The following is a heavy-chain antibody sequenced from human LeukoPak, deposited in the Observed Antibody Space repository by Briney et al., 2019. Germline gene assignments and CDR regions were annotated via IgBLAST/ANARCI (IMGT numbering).Heavy chain of an antibody. CDR1: GYTFTSYD. CDR2: MNPNSGNT. D-gene: IGHD2-21*01. J-gene: IGHJ4*02. Sequence: ASVKVSCKASGYTFTSYDINWVRQATGQGLEWMGWMNPNSGNTGYAQKFQGRVTMTRNTSISTAYMELSSLRSEDTAVYYCARGRGGQPPYYYYFDYWGQGTLVTVSS. V-gene: IGHV1-8*01. CDR3: ARGRGGQPPYYYYFDY.